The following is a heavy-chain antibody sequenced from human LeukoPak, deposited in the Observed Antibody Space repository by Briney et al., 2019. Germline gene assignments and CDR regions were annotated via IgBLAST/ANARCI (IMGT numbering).Heavy chain of an antibody. J-gene: IGHJ5*02. CDR3: ARDQRQGFWSENWFDP. CDR2: IYHSGST. D-gene: IGHD3-3*01. CDR1: GGSISPYY. Sequence: SETLSLTCTVSGGSISPYYWSWIRQPPRKGLEWIGYIYHSGSTSYNPSLKSRVTISVDTSKNQFSLKLTSVTAADTAVYYCARDQRQGFWSENWFDPWGQGTLVTVSS. V-gene: IGHV4-59*01.